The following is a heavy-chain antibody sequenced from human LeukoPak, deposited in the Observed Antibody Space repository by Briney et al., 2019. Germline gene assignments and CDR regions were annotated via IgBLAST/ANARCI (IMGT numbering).Heavy chain of an antibody. V-gene: IGHV3-23*01. CDR2: ISGSGGST. D-gene: IGHD2-2*01. J-gene: IGHJ5*02. CDR3: AKGVPAAKAGNWFDP. Sequence: GGSLRLSCAASGFTFSGYAMSWVRQAPGKGLEWVSAISGSGGSTYYADSVKGRFTISRDNSKNTLYLQMNSLRAEDTAVYYCAKGVPAAKAGNWFDPWGQGTLVTVSS. CDR1: GFTFSGYA.